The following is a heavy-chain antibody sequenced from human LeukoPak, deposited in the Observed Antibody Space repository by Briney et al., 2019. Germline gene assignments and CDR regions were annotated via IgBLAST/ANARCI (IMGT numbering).Heavy chain of an antibody. CDR2: MNPNSGNT. Sequence: ASVKVSCKASGYTFTSYDINWVRQATGQGLEWMGWMNPNSGNTGYAQKFQGRVTMTRNTSISTAYMELSSLRSEDTAVYYCARSPLWFEYYYYGMDVWGQGTTVTASS. J-gene: IGHJ6*02. V-gene: IGHV1-8*01. CDR1: GYTFTSYD. D-gene: IGHD3-10*01. CDR3: ARSPLWFEYYYYGMDV.